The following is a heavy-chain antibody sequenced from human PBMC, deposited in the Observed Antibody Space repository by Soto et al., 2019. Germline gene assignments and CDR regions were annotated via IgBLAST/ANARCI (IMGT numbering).Heavy chain of an antibody. CDR2: MNPNSGEK. CDR3: ARVAVAARPRWYNWFDP. V-gene: IGHV1-8*01. CDR1: GYTFTDYD. D-gene: IGHD2-15*01. Sequence: QEQLVQSGAEVKKPGASVKVSCKTSGYTFTDYDINWVRQATGQGLEWIGRMNPNSGEKGYAQKLQSRGTMTRSASLSTAYLELSSLRSEETAVYYCARVAVAARPRWYNWFDPGGQGTLVTVSS. J-gene: IGHJ5*02.